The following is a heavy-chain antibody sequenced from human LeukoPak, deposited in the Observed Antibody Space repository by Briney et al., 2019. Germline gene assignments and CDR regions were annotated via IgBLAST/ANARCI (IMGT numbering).Heavy chain of an antibody. CDR2: IYVTGT. CDR1: GGSIGTYY. J-gene: IGHJ6*03. V-gene: IGHV4-59*08. D-gene: IGHD3-16*02. CDR3: ARHIGGGIEDMGV. Sequence: SETLFLTCTVSGGSIGTYYWSWVRQSPGTGLEWIGYIYVTGTRYNPYLQSRVTISVDRSRNQFFLKMTSVTAADTAVYYCARHIGGGIEDMGVWGRGTKVTVSS.